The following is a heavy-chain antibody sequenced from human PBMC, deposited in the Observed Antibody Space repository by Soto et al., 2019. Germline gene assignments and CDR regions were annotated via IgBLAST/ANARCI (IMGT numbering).Heavy chain of an antibody. D-gene: IGHD2-2*01. CDR2: IYYSGST. CDR1: GGSISSGGYY. J-gene: IGHJ4*02. V-gene: IGHV4-31*03. CDR3: ARGRSSTSPYPIGY. Sequence: QVQLQESGPGLVKPSQTLSLTCTVSGGSISSGGYYWSWIRQHPGKGLEWIGYIYYSGSTYYNPALKSRVTISVDTSKNQFSLKLSSVAAADTAVYYGARGRSSTSPYPIGYWGQGTLVTVSS.